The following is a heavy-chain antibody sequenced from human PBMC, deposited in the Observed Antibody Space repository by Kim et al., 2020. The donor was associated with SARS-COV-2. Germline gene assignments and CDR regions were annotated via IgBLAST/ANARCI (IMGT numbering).Heavy chain of an antibody. Sequence: YNPSLKGRVTISVDTSKKQFSLKMSSLTAADTAVYYWARRDSSNWYFDYWGLGTLVTVSS. D-gene: IGHD3-22*01. CDR3: ARRDSSNWYFDY. J-gene: IGHJ4*02. V-gene: IGHV4-59*08.